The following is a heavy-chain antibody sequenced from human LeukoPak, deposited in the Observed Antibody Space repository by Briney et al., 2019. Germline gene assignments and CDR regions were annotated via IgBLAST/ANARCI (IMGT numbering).Heavy chain of an antibody. D-gene: IGHD3-10*01. J-gene: IGHJ4*02. V-gene: IGHV4-59*08. CDR3: ARFSVPGYFDY. CDR1: GGPISSYY. CDR2: IYYSGST. Sequence: ASETLSLTCTVSGGPISSYYWSWIRQPPGKGLEWIGYIYYSGSTNYNPSLKSRVTISVDTSKNQFSLRLSSVTAADTAVYYCARFSVPGYFDYWGQGTLVTVSS.